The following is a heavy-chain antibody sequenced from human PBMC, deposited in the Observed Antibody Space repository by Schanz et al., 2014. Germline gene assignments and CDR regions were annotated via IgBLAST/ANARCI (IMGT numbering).Heavy chain of an antibody. Sequence: EVQLVESGGGLVKPGGSLRLSCAASGFTFSSYAMSWVRQAPGKGLEWVSAISGSGGEPYYADSVKGRFTISRDNSKNTLYLQMNSLRAEDTALYYCAKDPHKDYGGKPQALDIWGQGTMVTVSS. J-gene: IGHJ3*02. CDR2: ISGSGGEP. CDR1: GFTFSSYA. D-gene: IGHD4-17*01. V-gene: IGHV3-23*04. CDR3: AKDPHKDYGGKPQALDI.